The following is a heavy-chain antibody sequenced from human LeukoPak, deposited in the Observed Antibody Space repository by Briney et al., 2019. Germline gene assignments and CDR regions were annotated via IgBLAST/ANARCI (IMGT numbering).Heavy chain of an antibody. V-gene: IGHV4-59*08. CDR2: IYYNGGT. CDR3: ARVRDYAPESYYEN. J-gene: IGHJ4*02. CDR1: GVSTRNNY. D-gene: IGHD4-17*01. Sequence: SETLSLTCSASGVSTRNNYWSWIRQPPGKGLEWIGHIYYNGGTNYNSSLKGRVTISIDTSKNQVSLKVTSVTAADTAVYYCARVRDYAPESYYENWGQGTLVTVSS.